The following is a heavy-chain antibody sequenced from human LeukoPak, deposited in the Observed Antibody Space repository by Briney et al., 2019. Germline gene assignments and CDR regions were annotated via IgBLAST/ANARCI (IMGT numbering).Heavy chain of an antibody. V-gene: IGHV3-30*18. D-gene: IGHD2-8*01. Sequence: WIRQAPGKGLEWVAVISKDGSDKKYADSVKGRFIISRDNSKNTLYLQMNSLRAEDTAVYYCAKEYDGYWGQGTLVTVSS. CDR3: AKEYDGY. J-gene: IGHJ4*02. CDR2: ISKDGSDK.